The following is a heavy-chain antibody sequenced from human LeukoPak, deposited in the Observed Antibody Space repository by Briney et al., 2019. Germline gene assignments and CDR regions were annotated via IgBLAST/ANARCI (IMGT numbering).Heavy chain of an antibody. J-gene: IGHJ4*02. CDR2: ISGGGGST. D-gene: IGHD3-10*01. CDR1: GFTVSSYA. CDR3: TRDTFGARDS. Sequence: GESLRLSCAASGFTVSSYAMSWVRQAPGKGLEWVSAISGGGGSTYYADSVKGRFTISRDNSKNTLFLQMNSLRAEDTAVYYCTRDTFGARDSWGQGTLVTVSS. V-gene: IGHV3-23*01.